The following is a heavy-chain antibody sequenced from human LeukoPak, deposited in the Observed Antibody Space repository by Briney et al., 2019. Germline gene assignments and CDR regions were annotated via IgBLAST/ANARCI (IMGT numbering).Heavy chain of an antibody. Sequence: SETLSLTCTVSGGSITSSSYYWGWIRQPPGKGPEWIGSIYYTGSTNYNPSLKSRVTISLDTSKNQFSLKLTSVTAADTAVYYCAKEMQQLVLKYYFDYWGQGTLVTVSS. CDR1: GGSITSSSYY. CDR3: AKEMQQLVLKYYFDY. V-gene: IGHV4-39*07. CDR2: IYYTGST. J-gene: IGHJ4*02. D-gene: IGHD6-13*01.